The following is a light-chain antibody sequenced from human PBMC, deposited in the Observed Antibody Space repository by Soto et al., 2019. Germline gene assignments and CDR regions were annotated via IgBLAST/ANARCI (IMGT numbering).Light chain of an antibody. Sequence: EIVMTQSPAALSVSPGERATLSSRASQSVGSNLAWHQQKPGQAPRLLIYGASTRATGIPARFSGSGSGTEFTLTISSLQSEDFAIYFCQQYNNWPPDRTFGQGTKVEIK. J-gene: IGKJ1*01. CDR1: QSVGSN. V-gene: IGKV3-15*01. CDR3: QQYNNWPPDRT. CDR2: GAS.